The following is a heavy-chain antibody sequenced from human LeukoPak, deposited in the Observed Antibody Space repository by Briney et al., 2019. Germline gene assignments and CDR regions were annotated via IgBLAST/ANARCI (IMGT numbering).Heavy chain of an antibody. Sequence: GGSLRLSCSASGFTFSSSAMTWVRQAPGKGLEWVSVISDSGASTYYADSVKGRFTISRDNSKNTLYLRMNSLRAEVTAVYYCAKHRGYTSDWFDPWGQGTLVTVSS. D-gene: IGHD5-18*01. CDR2: ISDSGAST. J-gene: IGHJ5*02. CDR3: AKHRGYTSDWFDP. V-gene: IGHV3-23*01. CDR1: GFTFSSSA.